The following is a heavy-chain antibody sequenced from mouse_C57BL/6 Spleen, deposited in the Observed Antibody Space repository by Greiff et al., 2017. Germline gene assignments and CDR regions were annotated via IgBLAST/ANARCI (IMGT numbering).Heavy chain of an antibody. J-gene: IGHJ3*01. CDR1: GYAFSSYW. V-gene: IGHV1-82*01. D-gene: IGHD3-2*01. CDR2: IYPGDGDT. Sequence: VQVVESGPELVKPGASVKISCKASGYAFSSYWMNWVKQRPGTGLEWIGRIYPGDGDTNYNGKFKGKATLTADQSSSPAYMQLSSLTSEDSAVYFCAGGVDSPFADWGKGTLVTVSA. CDR3: AGGVDSPFAD.